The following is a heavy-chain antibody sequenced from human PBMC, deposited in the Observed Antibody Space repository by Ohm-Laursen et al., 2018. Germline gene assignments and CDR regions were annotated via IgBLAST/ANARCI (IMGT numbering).Heavy chain of an antibody. V-gene: IGHV4-34*01. CDR3: ARTEWFGELFAFDI. Sequence: GTLSLTCAVSGTSFNAYYWTWIRQPPGKGLEWIGEINPSGTTNYNPSLKSRVTISLDTSKNQFSLKLSSVTAADTAVYYCARTEWFGELFAFDIWGQGTMVTVSS. J-gene: IGHJ3*02. D-gene: IGHD3-10*01. CDR2: INPSGTT. CDR1: GTSFNAYY.